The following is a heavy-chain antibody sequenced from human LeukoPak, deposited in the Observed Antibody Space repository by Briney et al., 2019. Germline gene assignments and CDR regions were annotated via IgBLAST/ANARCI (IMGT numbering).Heavy chain of an antibody. J-gene: IGHJ4*02. CDR3: ARDFLNSPGPTGY. CDR2: IIPILGIA. CDR1: GGTFSSYA. D-gene: IGHD1-14*01. Sequence: SVKVSCKASGGTFSSYAITWVRQAPGQGLEWMGRIIPILGIANYAQKFQGRVTITADKSTSTAYMELSSLRSEDTAVYYCARDFLNSPGPTGYWGQGTLVTVSS. V-gene: IGHV1-69*04.